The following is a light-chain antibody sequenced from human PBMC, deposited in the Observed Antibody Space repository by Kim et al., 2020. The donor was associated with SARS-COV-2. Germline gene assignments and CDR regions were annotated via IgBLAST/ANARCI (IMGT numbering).Light chain of an antibody. CDR2: QDS. CDR3: QAWDSSTAVV. V-gene: IGLV3-1*01. Sequence: VSPGQTASITCSGDQLGDKYACWYQQKPGQSPVLVIYQDSKRPSGIPGRFSGSNSGNTATLTIGGTQAMDEADYYCQAWDSSTAVVFGGGTQLTVL. CDR1: QLGDKY. J-gene: IGLJ2*01.